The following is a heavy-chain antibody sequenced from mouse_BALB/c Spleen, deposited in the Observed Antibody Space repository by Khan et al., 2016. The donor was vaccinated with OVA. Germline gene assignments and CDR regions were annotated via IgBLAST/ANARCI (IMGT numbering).Heavy chain of an antibody. V-gene: IGHV3-2*02. CDR3: AQDYGSSYRFFDY. CDR2: ITYSGST. D-gene: IGHD1-1*01. J-gene: IGHJ2*01. CDR1: GYSITSDYA. Sequence: EVQLQESGPGLVKPSQSLSLTCTVTGYSITSDYAWNWIRQFPGNKLEWMAYITYSGSTGYNPSLKSRISITRDTSTNQFFLQLNSVTTEDTATYYGAQDYGSSYRFFDYWGQGTTLTVSS.